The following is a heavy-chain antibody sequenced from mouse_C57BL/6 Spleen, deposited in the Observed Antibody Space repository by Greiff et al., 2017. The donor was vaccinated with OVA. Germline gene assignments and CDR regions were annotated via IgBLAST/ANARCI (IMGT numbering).Heavy chain of an antibody. CDR1: GYTFTSYW. CDR2: IDPSDSYT. D-gene: IGHD1-1*01. V-gene: IGHV1-69*01. Sequence: QVQLQQPGAELVMPGASVKLSCKASGYTFTSYWMHWVKQRPGQGLEWIGEIDPSDSYTNYNQKFKGKSTLTVDKSSSTAYMQLSSLTSEDSAVYYCAIYGSSFYYYAMDYWGKGTSVTVSS. CDR3: AIYGSSFYYYAMDY. J-gene: IGHJ4*01.